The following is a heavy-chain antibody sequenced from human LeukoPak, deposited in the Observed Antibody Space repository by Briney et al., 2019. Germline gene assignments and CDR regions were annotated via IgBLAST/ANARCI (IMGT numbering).Heavy chain of an antibody. CDR2: IYYSGST. J-gene: IGHJ4*02. V-gene: IGHV4-39*07. Sequence: GSLRLSCAASGFSVSSNYMSWVRQTPGKGLEWIGSIYYSGSTYYNPSLKSRVTISVDTSKNQFSLNLSSVTAADTAVYYCARDPEVDTGTGPRFDYWGQGTLVTVSS. CDR3: ARDPEVDTGTGPRFDY. CDR1: GFSVSSNY. D-gene: IGHD5-18*01.